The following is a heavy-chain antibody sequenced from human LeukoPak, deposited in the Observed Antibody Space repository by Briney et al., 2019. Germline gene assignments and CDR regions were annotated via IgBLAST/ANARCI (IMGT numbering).Heavy chain of an antibody. CDR1: GFTLGSYW. V-gene: IGHV3-74*01. CDR2: IDGHGNST. J-gene: IGHJ3*01. CDR3: ARAQLLADDAFNL. Sequence: PGGSLRLSCAASGFTLGSYWMHWVRQAPGKGLVWVSRIDGHGNSTSYADSVKGRFTISRDNARNTRYLQMNSLRADDTAVYFCARAQLLADDAFNLWGQGTMVAVSS. D-gene: IGHD3-10*01.